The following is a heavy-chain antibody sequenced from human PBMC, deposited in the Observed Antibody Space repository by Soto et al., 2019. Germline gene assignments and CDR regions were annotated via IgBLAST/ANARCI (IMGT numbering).Heavy chain of an antibody. V-gene: IGHV4-59*08. CDR3: ARRYGTLFDY. J-gene: IGHJ4*02. CDR2: IYYSGST. CDR1: GGSINSYY. Sequence: QVQLQESGPGLVKPSETLSLTCTVSGGSINSYYWSCLRQPPGKGLEWIGYIYYSGSTNYNPSLKSRVTISVDTSKNQFSLKLSSVTAADTAVYYCARRYGTLFDYWGQGTLVTVSS. D-gene: IGHD4-17*01.